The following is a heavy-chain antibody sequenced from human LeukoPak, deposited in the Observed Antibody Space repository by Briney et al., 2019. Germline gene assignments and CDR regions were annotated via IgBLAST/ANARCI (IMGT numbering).Heavy chain of an antibody. CDR1: GYTFTYYY. V-gene: IGHV1-2*02. Sequence: ASVKVSCKASGYTFTYYYMHWVRQAPGQGREWMGWINPNSGGTNYAQKFQGRVTMTRDTSISTAYMELSRLRSDDTAVYYCGKDRPYDYGDSTASFDYWGQGSLVTVSS. D-gene: IGHD4-17*01. CDR2: INPNSGGT. CDR3: GKDRPYDYGDSTASFDY. J-gene: IGHJ4*02.